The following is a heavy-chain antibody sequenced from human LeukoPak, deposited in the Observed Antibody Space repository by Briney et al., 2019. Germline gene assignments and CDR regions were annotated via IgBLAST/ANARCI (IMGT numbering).Heavy chain of an antibody. CDR1: GGSISGYN. D-gene: IGHD2-2*01. CDR2: IYYSGST. J-gene: IGHJ5*02. CDR3: ARVGGCISTSCYAGGWFDP. V-gene: IGHV4-59*01. Sequence: SETLSLTCTVSGGSISGYNWSWIRKPPGKGLEWIGYIYYSGSTNYNPSLKSRVTISVDTSKNQFSLKLNSVTAADTAVYYCARVGGCISTSCYAGGWFDPWGQGTLVTVSS.